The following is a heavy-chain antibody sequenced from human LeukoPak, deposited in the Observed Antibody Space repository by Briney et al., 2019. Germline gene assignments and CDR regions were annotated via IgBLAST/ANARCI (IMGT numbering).Heavy chain of an antibody. CDR3: ARSITMVRGVIPGYYYYGMDV. D-gene: IGHD3-10*01. Sequence: GGSLRLSCAASGFTVSSNYMSWVRQAPGKGLEWVAVIWYDGSNKYYADSVKGRFTISRDNSKNTLYLQMNSLRAEDTAVYYCARSITMVRGVIPGYYYYGMDVWGQGTTVTVSS. V-gene: IGHV3-33*08. CDR2: IWYDGSNK. J-gene: IGHJ6*02. CDR1: GFTVSSNY.